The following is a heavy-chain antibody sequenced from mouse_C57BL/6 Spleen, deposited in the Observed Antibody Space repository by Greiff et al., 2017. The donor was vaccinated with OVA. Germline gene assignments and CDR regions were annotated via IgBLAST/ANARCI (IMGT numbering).Heavy chain of an antibody. V-gene: IGHV3-6*01. CDR1: GYSITSGYY. D-gene: IGHD1-1*01. Sequence: VQLKESGPGLVKPSQSLSLTCSVTGYSITSGYYWNWIRQFPGNKLEWMGYISYDGSNNYNPSLKNRISITRDTSKNQFFLKLNSVTTEDTATYYCAREGDYYGSSYWGQGTTLTVSS. CDR3: AREGDYYGSSY. J-gene: IGHJ2*01. CDR2: ISYDGSN.